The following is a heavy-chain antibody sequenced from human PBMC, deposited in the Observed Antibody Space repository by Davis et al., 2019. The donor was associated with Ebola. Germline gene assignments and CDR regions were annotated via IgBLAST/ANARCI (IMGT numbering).Heavy chain of an antibody. D-gene: IGHD2-2*01. CDR1: GFAFSSYA. CDR3: ARASPYCSSTSCYVGGY. V-gene: IGHV3-23*01. J-gene: IGHJ4*02. CDR2: ISGSGGNT. Sequence: GESLKISCAASGFAFSSYAMTWVRQAPGKGLEWVSAISGSGGNTYYADSVKGRFTISRDNFQNSLYLQLDSLRPDDTAMYYCARASPYCSSTSCYVGGYWGQGTLVTVSS.